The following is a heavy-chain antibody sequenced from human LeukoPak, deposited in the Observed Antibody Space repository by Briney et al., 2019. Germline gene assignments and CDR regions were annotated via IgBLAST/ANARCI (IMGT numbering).Heavy chain of an antibody. Sequence: SVKVSCKASGGTFNNFAISWVRQAPGQGLEWVGGIIPMSGTANYAQKFQGRVTITADESTSTAYMELSSLRPEDTAIYYCASPVKYYDTWSGYPPFDYWGQGTLVTVSS. D-gene: IGHD3-3*01. J-gene: IGHJ4*02. CDR3: ASPVKYYDTWSGYPPFDY. V-gene: IGHV1-69*13. CDR2: IIPMSGTA. CDR1: GGTFNNFA.